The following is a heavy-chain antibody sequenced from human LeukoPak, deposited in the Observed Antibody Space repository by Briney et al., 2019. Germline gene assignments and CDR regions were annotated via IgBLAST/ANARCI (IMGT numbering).Heavy chain of an antibody. Sequence: KPSETLSLTCTVSGGSISSYYWSWIRQPPGKGLEWIGYIYYSGSTNYNPSLKSRVTISVDTSKNQFSLKLSSVTAADTAVYYCARHVASRNYDFGSGYQNWFDPWGQGTLVTVSS. CDR2: IYYSGST. V-gene: IGHV4-59*08. CDR3: ARHVASRNYDFGSGYQNWFDP. D-gene: IGHD3-3*01. CDR1: GGSISSYY. J-gene: IGHJ5*02.